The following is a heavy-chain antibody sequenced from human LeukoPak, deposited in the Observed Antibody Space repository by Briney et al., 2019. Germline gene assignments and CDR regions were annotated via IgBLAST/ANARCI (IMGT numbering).Heavy chain of an antibody. CDR1: GFTFSNYA. Sequence: GGSLRLSCAASGFTFSNYAISWVRQAPGKGLEWVAALSGSGGSTFYADSVKGRFTISRDNSKNTLFLQMNSLRAEDTAVYYCAKSLWYSQYWYLDLWGRGTLVTVSS. CDR2: LSGSGGST. D-gene: IGHD6-13*01. J-gene: IGHJ2*01. CDR3: AKSLWYSQYWYLDL. V-gene: IGHV3-23*01.